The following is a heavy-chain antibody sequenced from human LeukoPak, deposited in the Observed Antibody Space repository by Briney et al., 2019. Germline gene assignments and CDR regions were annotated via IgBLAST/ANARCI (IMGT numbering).Heavy chain of an antibody. Sequence: SETLSLTCTVSGGSISSYYWSRIRQPPGKGLEWIGYIYYSGSTNYNPSLKSRVTISVDTSKNQFSLKLSSVTAADTAVYYCARLGTRRILDYWGQGTLVTVSS. V-gene: IGHV4-59*08. J-gene: IGHJ4*02. CDR3: ARLGTRRILDY. CDR2: IYYSGST. CDR1: GGSISSYY. D-gene: IGHD2-15*01.